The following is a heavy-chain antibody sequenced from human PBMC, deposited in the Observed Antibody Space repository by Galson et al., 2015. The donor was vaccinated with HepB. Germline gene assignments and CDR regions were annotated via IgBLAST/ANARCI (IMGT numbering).Heavy chain of an antibody. J-gene: IGHJ4*02. V-gene: IGHV1-18*01. CDR3: ARAGPKLLWFGELLYPYYFDY. Sequence: SVKVSCKASGYTFTSYGISWVRQAPGQGLEWMGWISAYNGNTNYAQKLQGRVTMTTDTSTSTAYMELRSLRSDDTAVYYCARAGPKLLWFGELLYPYYFDYWGQGTLVTVSS. CDR1: GYTFTSYG. CDR2: ISAYNGNT. D-gene: IGHD3-10*01.